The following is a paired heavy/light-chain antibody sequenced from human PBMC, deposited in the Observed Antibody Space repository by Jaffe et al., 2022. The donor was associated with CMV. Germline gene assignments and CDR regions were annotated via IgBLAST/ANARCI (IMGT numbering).Heavy chain of an antibody. CDR1: GLTYSNYW. CDR3: VTDFSLGK. J-gene: IGHJ4*02. Sequence: EVQLVESGGGLVQPGGSLRLSCAASGLTYSNYWMSWVRQPPGKGLEWVANINQDGSEKYYVDSVKGRFTISRDNAKNSLYLQMDSLRAEDTAVYYCVTDFSLGKWGQGALVTVSS. D-gene: IGHD3-16*01. CDR2: INQDGSEK. V-gene: IGHV3-7*03.
Light chain of an antibody. CDR2: WAS. Sequence: DIVMTQSPDSLAVSLGERATINCKSSQSLLSTSNNKNYLGWFQQKPGQPPKVLIYWASARESGVPDRFSGGGSGTDFTLTINSLQPEDVAVYYCQQYYGAPITFGQGTRLEIK. CDR1: QSLLSTSNNKNY. CDR3: QQYYGAPIT. V-gene: IGKV4-1*01. J-gene: IGKJ5*01.